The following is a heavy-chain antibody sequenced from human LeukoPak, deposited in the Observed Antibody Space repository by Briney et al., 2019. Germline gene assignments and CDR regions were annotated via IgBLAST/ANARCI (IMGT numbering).Heavy chain of an antibody. CDR3: ARAGYGSAAFPENYNWFDP. CDR1: GGTFSNYA. V-gene: IGHV1-69*13. D-gene: IGHD6-19*01. CDR2: IIPIFGTA. Sequence: SVKVSCKASGGTFSNYAISWARQAPGQGLEWMGGIIPIFGTANYAQMFQGRVTITADESTSTAYMELSSLRSEDTAVYYCARAGYGSAAFPENYNWFDPWGQGTLVTVSS. J-gene: IGHJ5*02.